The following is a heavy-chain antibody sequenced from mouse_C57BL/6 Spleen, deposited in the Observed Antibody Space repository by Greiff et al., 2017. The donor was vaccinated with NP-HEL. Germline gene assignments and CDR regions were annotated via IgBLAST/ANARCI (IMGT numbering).Heavy chain of an antibody. CDR2: INPGSGGT. CDR3: ARGEKYDYGSSPLDY. V-gene: IGHV1-54*01. J-gene: IGHJ2*01. Sequence: QVQLQQSGAELVRPGTSVKVSCKASGYAFTNYLIEWVKQRPGQGLEWIGVINPGSGGTNYNEKFKGKATLTAAKSSSTAYMQLSSLTSEDSAVYFCARGEKYDYGSSPLDYWGQGTTLTVSS. D-gene: IGHD1-1*01. CDR1: GYAFTNYL.